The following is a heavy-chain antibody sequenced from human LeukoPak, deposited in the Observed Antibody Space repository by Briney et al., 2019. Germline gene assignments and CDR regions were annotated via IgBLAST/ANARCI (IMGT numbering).Heavy chain of an antibody. CDR1: GVSFSGYY. V-gene: IGHV4-34*01. CDR2: INHSGST. J-gene: IGHJ4*02. CDR3: AREGRYYYGSGSY. Sequence: PSETLSLTCAVYGVSFSGYYWSWIRQPPGKGLEWIGEINHSGSTNYNPSLKSRVTISVDTSKNQFSLKLSSVTAADTAVYYCAREGRYYYGSGSYWGQGTLVTVSS. D-gene: IGHD3-10*01.